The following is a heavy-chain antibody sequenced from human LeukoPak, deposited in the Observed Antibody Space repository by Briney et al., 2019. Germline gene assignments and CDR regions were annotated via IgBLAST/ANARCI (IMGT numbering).Heavy chain of an antibody. Sequence: PGRSLRLSCAASGFTFDDYAMHWVRQAPGKGLEWVSGISWNSGSIGYADSVKGRFTISRDNAKNSLYLQMNSLRAEDTALYYCAKDWSDREGDYYFDYWGQGTLVTVSS. CDR1: GFTFDDYA. CDR3: AKDWSDREGDYYFDY. CDR2: ISWNSGSI. J-gene: IGHJ4*02. V-gene: IGHV3-9*01. D-gene: IGHD3-16*01.